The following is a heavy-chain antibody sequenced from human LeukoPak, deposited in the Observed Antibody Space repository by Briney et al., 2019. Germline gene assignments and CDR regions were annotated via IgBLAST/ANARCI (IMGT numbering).Heavy chain of an antibody. CDR2: VYTSGST. J-gene: IGHJ5*02. D-gene: IGHD3-22*01. Sequence: SETLSLTCIVSTYSISSDYYWSWIRRPAGKGLEWIGRVYTSGSTNYNPSLKSRVTISVDTSKNQFSLKLSSVTAADTAVYYCARGNYYYDTSGSNWFDPWGQGTLVTVSS. V-gene: IGHV4-61*02. CDR3: ARGNYYYDTSGSNWFDP. CDR1: TYSISSDYY.